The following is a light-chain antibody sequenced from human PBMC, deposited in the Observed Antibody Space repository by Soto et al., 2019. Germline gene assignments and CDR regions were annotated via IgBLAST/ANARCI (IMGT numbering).Light chain of an antibody. CDR3: QQYKNWPPIT. V-gene: IGKV3-15*01. CDR2: GAS. J-gene: IGKJ5*01. CDR1: QSLSSS. Sequence: EIVMTQSPATLSVSPGEGATLSCRASQSLSSSLAWYQQKPGQAPRLLIYGASTRATGIPARFSGRGSGTEFSLTNNSLQSEDFSVYYCQQYKNWPPITFGQGTRLEIK.